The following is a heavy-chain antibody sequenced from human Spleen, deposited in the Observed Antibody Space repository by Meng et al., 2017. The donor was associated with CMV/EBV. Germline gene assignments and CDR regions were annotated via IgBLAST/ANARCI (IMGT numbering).Heavy chain of an antibody. Sequence: GGLRLSCAASGFIFSSYSMNWVRQAPGKGLEWVSCITSGSSYIYYADSVKGRFTISRDNAKNSLYLQMNSLRAEDTAVYYCARYEDIVVVPAVHGMDVWGQGTAVTVSS. V-gene: IGHV3-21*01. CDR1: GFIFSSYS. CDR3: ARYEDIVVVPAVHGMDV. CDR2: ITSGSSYI. D-gene: IGHD2-2*01. J-gene: IGHJ6*02.